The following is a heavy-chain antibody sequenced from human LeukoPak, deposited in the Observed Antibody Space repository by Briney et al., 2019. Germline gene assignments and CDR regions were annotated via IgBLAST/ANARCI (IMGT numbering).Heavy chain of an antibody. J-gene: IGHJ4*02. CDR3: ARDYCSGGSCYFDY. Sequence: SQTLSLTCTVSGGSISSGGYYWSWIRQHPGKGLEWIGYIYYSGSTYYNPSLKSRVTISVDTPKNQFSLKLSSVTAADTAVYYCARDYCSGGSCYFDYWGQGTLVTVSS. CDR1: GGSISSGGYY. D-gene: IGHD2-15*01. V-gene: IGHV4-31*03. CDR2: IYYSGST.